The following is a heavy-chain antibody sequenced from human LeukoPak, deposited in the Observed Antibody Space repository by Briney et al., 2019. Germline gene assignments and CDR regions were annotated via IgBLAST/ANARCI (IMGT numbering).Heavy chain of an antibody. CDR3: AVLATISDY. CDR1: GFIFSDYY. D-gene: IGHD5-24*01. CDR2: ISRSSSFT. Sequence: GGSLRLSCAASGFIFSDYYMSWICQAPGKGLEFVSNISRSSSFTNYADSVKGRFPISRDNAKKSLYLQMNSLRAEDTAVYYCAVLATISDYWGQGTLVTVSS. V-gene: IGHV3-11*06. J-gene: IGHJ4*02.